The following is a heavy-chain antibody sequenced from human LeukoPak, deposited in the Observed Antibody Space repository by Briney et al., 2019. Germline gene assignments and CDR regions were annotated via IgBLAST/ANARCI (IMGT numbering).Heavy chain of an antibody. CDR3: AKSPTSGRGAYFDY. Sequence: LSLTCTVSGGSISSYYWSWIRQPPGKGLEWVSGISWNSGSIDYADSVKGRFTISSDNAKNSLYLQMNSLRAEDTAFYYCAKSPTSGRGAYFDYWGQGTLVTVSS. J-gene: IGHJ4*02. D-gene: IGHD3-10*01. V-gene: IGHV3-9*01. CDR2: ISWNSGSI. CDR1: GGSISSYY.